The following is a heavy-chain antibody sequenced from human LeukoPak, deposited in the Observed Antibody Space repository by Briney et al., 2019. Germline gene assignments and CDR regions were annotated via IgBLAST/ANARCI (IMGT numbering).Heavy chain of an antibody. CDR3: ARSYGMDV. Sequence: PAGSLRLSCAASGFTFSTYWMHWVRQAPGKGPVWVSRINSDGSSTTYADSMKGRFTISRDNAKSTLYLQMNSLRADDTAVYYCARSYGMDVWGQGTTVTVSS. V-gene: IGHV3-74*01. J-gene: IGHJ6*02. CDR2: INSDGSST. CDR1: GFTFSTYW.